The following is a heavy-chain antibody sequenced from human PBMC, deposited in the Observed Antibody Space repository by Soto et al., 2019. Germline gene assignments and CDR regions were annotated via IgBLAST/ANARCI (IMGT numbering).Heavy chain of an antibody. Sequence: PSETLSLTCTVSGGSIISYYWSWIRQPPGKGLAWIGYIYYSGSTNYNPSLKSRVTISVDTSNNQSSLKLSSVTAADTAVYYCAIEAGSYSSSLGWFDPWGQGTLGTVSS. CDR2: IYYSGST. CDR1: GGSIISYY. D-gene: IGHD6-6*01. CDR3: AIEAGSYSSSLGWFDP. J-gene: IGHJ5*02. V-gene: IGHV4-59*01.